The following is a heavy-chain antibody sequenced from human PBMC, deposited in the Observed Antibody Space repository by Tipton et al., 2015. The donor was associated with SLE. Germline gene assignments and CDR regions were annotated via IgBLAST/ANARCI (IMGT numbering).Heavy chain of an antibody. J-gene: IGHJ5*02. CDR1: GGSISSYS. CDR2: FYYSGTT. CDR3: ARYSSSPNWFDP. V-gene: IGHV4-59*06. Sequence: TLSLTCTVSGGSISSYSWSWIRQPPGKGLEWIGYFYYSGTTYYNPSLKSRVSISVDTSKNQSSLKLSSVTAADTAVYYCARYSSSPNWFDPWGQGTLVTVSS. D-gene: IGHD6-6*01.